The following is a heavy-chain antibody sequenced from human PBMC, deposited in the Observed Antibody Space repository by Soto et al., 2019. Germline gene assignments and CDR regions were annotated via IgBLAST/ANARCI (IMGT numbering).Heavy chain of an antibody. CDR1: GCNFSSYA. CDR2: ISGIYGST. CDR3: AKVYLTMVGTTTDNYYFNY. D-gene: IGHD1-26*01. J-gene: IGHJ4*02. Sequence: GGSLRLSCAGSGCNFSSYAISWVRQAPGKGLDWVSGISGIYGSTYYADSVKGRFTISRDSSKNTLYLQMNTLRAEDTAVYYCAKVYLTMVGTTTDNYYFNYWGQGTLVTVSS. V-gene: IGHV3-23*01.